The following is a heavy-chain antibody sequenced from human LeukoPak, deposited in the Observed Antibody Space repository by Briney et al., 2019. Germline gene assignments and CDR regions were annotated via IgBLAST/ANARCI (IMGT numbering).Heavy chain of an antibody. V-gene: IGHV3-74*01. CDR2: ITHEGGDA. CDR3: ARVLTYFDL. J-gene: IGHJ5*01. CDR1: GFTFSAHW. Sequence: GGSLRLSCAGSGFTFSAHWMHWVRQGPGKGLVWVARITHEGGDANYADSVKGRFTISRDNANKLLYLEMNSLTADDTGVYYCARVLTYFDLWGQGTLVTVSS.